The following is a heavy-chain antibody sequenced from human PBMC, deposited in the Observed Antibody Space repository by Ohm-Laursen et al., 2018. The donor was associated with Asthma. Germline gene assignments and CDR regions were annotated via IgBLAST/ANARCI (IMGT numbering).Heavy chain of an antibody. CDR1: GGSISPGSYF. CDR3: ARHWGSPSGRNWFES. Sequence: TLSLTCTVSGGSISPGSYFWGWVRQPPGKGLEWIGSIYYSGNTYYNPSLNSRVTISLDTSKSHFSLKLSSVTAADTAVYFCARHWGSPSGRNWFESWGQGTLVTVSS. V-gene: IGHV4-39*01. J-gene: IGHJ5*01. D-gene: IGHD1-26*01. CDR2: IYYSGNT.